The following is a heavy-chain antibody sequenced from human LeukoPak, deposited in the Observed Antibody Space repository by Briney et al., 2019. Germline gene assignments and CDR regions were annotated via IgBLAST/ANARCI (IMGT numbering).Heavy chain of an antibody. Sequence: SVKVSCKASGGTFSSYAISWVRQAPGQGLEWMGGIIPIFGTANYAQKFQGRVTITTDESTSTAYMDLLRSEDTAVYYCVRLDAFDIWGQGTMVTVSS. CDR1: GGTFSSYA. CDR3: VRLDAFDI. J-gene: IGHJ3*02. V-gene: IGHV1-69*05. CDR2: IIPIFGTA.